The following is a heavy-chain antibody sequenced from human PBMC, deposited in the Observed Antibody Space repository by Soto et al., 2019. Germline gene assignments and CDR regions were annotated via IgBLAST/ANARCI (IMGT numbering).Heavy chain of an antibody. CDR3: AKYKFGVSSSWYNWFDP. J-gene: IGHJ5*02. D-gene: IGHD6-13*01. V-gene: IGHV3-23*01. Sequence: GSLRLSCAASGFTFSSYAMSWVRQAPGKGLEWVSAISGSGGSTYYADSVKGRFTISRDNSKNTLYLQMNSLRAEDTAVYYCAKYKFGVSSSWYNWFDPWGQGTLVTVSS. CDR2: ISGSGGST. CDR1: GFTFSSYA.